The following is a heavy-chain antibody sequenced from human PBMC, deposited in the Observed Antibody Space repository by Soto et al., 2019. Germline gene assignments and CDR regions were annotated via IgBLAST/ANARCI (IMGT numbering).Heavy chain of an antibody. D-gene: IGHD3-22*01. CDR3: ALRSMAVVPAY. CDR2: LYYGRSA. J-gene: IGHJ4*02. CDR1: GDSISSYY. Sequence: QVQLQESGPGLVKPSETLSLTCAVSGDSISSYYCMWIRQPPGKGLESIGYLYYGRSANYNPSLKRRVTFSVDTSPNQSSLTLSSMTAADTAVYYCALRSMAVVPAYWGQGTLVTVSS. V-gene: IGHV4-59*01.